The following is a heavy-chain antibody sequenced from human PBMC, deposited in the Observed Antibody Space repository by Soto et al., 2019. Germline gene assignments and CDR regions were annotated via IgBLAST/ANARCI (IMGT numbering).Heavy chain of an antibody. D-gene: IGHD1-1*01. CDR1: GDSVSSNSAA. Sequence: PSQTLSLTCAISGDSVSSNSAAWNWIRQSPSRGLEWLGRTYYRSKWYYDYAVSVKTRITINPDTSKNQFSLQLNSVTPEDTAVYYCARAQRYVNDRWFDPWGKGTLVTVSS. V-gene: IGHV6-1*01. CDR3: ARAQRYVNDRWFDP. J-gene: IGHJ5*02. CDR2: TYYRSKWYY.